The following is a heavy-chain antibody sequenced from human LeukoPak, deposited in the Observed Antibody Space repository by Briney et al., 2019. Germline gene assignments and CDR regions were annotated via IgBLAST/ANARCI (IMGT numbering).Heavy chain of an antibody. D-gene: IGHD2-2*01. CDR2: ISSSSSYI. V-gene: IGHV3-21*05. CDR3: ARAVVPAAMVDY. Sequence: GGSLRLSCAASGFTFSSYEMNWVRQAPGKGLEWVSYISSSSSYIYYADSVKGRFTISRDNAKNSLYLQMNSLRAEDTAVYYCARAVVPAAMVDYWGQGTLVTVSS. CDR1: GFTFSSYE. J-gene: IGHJ4*02.